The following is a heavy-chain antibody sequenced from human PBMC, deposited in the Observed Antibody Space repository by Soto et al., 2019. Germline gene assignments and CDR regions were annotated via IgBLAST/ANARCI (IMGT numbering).Heavy chain of an antibody. V-gene: IGHV3-30-3*01. CDR1: GFTFSSYA. CDR2: ISYDGSNK. Sequence: QVQLVESGGGVVQPGRSLRLSCAASGFTFSSYAMHWVRQAPGKGLEWVAVISYDGSNKYYADSVKGRFTISRDNSKNTLYLQMNSLRAEDTAVYYCARDRLDTPPPEYFQHWGQGTLVTVSS. J-gene: IGHJ1*01. CDR3: ARDRLDTPPPEYFQH. D-gene: IGHD3-16*01.